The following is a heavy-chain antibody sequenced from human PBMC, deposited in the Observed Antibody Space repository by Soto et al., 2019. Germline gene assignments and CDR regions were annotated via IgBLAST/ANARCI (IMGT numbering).Heavy chain of an antibody. J-gene: IGHJ6*02. Sequence: PSETLSLTCAVSGGSISSGGYSWSWIRQPPGKGLEWIGYIYHSGSTYYNPSLKSRVTISVDRSKNQFSLKLSSVTAADTAVYYCARWSSSRGDYYGMDVWGQGTTVTV. D-gene: IGHD6-13*01. CDR3: ARWSSSRGDYYGMDV. CDR1: GGSISSGGYS. V-gene: IGHV4-30-2*01. CDR2: IYHSGST.